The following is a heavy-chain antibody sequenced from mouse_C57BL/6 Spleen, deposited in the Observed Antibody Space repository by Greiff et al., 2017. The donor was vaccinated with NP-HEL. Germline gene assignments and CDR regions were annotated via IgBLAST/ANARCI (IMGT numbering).Heavy chain of an antibody. V-gene: IGHV10-1*01. CDR2: IRSKSNNYAT. Sequence: EVQLVESGGGLVQPKGSLKLSCAASGFSFNTYAMNWVRQAPGKGLEWVARIRSKSNNYATYYADSVKDRFTISRDDSESMLYLQMNNLKTEDTAMYYCVRQRDSGFAYWGQGTLVTVSA. CDR3: VRQRDSGFAY. J-gene: IGHJ3*01. CDR1: GFSFNTYA.